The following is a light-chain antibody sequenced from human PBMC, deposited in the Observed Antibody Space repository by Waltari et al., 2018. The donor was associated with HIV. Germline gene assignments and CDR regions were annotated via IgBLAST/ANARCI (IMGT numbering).Light chain of an antibody. CDR2: RTS. V-gene: IGKV1-5*03. CDR1: QSIDNW. J-gene: IGKJ2*01. Sequence: SASVGDTVVITCRASQSIDNWLAWYQQKPGRAPRLLVSRTSLLESGVSSRFRGSGSGTEFTLTIRSLQPDDIGTYYCQQYSTHYAFGQGTRVE. CDR3: QQYSTHYA.